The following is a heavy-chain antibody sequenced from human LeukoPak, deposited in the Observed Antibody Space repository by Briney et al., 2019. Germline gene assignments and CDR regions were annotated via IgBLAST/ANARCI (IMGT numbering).Heavy chain of an antibody. Sequence: SETLSLTCAVYGGSFSGYYWSWLRQPPGKGLEWIREINNSGSTNYNPSLKSRVTISVDTSKNHFSLKLSSVTAANTAVYYCARMGDCSSTSCPFDYWGQGNLVTVSS. V-gene: IGHV4-34*01. J-gene: IGHJ4*02. CDR1: GGSFSGYY. CDR2: INNSGST. CDR3: ARMGDCSSTSCPFDY. D-gene: IGHD2-2*01.